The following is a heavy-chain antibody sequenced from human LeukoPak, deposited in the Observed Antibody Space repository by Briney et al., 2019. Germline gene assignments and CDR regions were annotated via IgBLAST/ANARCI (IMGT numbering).Heavy chain of an antibody. CDR1: GYKLTNYW. CDR3: ARVVVPAAISF. CDR2: INAGDSET. J-gene: IGHJ4*02. D-gene: IGHD2-2*01. V-gene: IGHV5-51*01. Sequence: GESLKISCKASGYKLTNYWIGWVRQMSGKGLEWMGIINAGDSETIYSPSFQGQLTISVDKSVSTAYLHWTSLKASDTAMYYCARVVVPAAISFWGQGTLVNVFS.